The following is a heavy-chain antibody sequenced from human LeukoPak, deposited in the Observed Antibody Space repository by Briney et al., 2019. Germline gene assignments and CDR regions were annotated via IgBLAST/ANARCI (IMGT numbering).Heavy chain of an antibody. D-gene: IGHD6-19*01. CDR3: ARAVAGTIDY. CDR1: GFAVSTSW. CDR2: LQDDGSHQ. V-gene: IGHV3-7*03. J-gene: IGHJ4*02. Sequence: GGSLRLSCAASGFAVSTSWMGWVRQAPGKGLEWVASLQDDGSHQYYVDSAKGRFTISRENAKNSLFLQMSSLRVEDTAVYYCARAVAGTIDYWGQGTLVTVSS.